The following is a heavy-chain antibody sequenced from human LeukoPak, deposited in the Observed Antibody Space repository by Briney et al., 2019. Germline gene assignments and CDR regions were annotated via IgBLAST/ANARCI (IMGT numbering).Heavy chain of an antibody. CDR1: GFXFSLYA. CDR3: AYSSGYYH. CDR2: VTSNGGST. V-gene: IGHV3-64D*06. J-gene: IGHJ1*01. Sequence: PGGSLRLSCSASGFXFSLYAIHWVRQAPGRGLEYVSAVTSNGGSTYYADSVKGRFTISRDNSKNTLYLHMSTLRPEDTAVYYCAYSSGYYHWGQGTLVTVSS. D-gene: IGHD3-22*01.